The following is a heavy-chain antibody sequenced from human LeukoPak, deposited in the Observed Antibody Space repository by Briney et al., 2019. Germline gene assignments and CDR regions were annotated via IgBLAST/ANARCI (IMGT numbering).Heavy chain of an antibody. V-gene: IGHV4-34*01. Sequence: SETLSLTCAVYGGSFSGYYWSWIRQPPGKGLEWIGEINHSGSTNYNPSLKSRVTISVDTSKNQFSLKLSSVTAADTAVYYCARGGSYDFWSGYWLAWTNKEKDYYYYYGMDVWGQGTTVTVSS. CDR2: INHSGST. CDR1: GGSFSGYY. D-gene: IGHD3-3*01. J-gene: IGHJ6*02. CDR3: ARGGSYDFWSGYWLAWTNKEKDYYYYYGMDV.